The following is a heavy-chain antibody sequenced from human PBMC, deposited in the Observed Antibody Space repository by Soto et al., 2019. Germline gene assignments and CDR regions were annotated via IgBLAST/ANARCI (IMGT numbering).Heavy chain of an antibody. CDR1: GFTFSSYA. D-gene: IGHD2-2*02. Sequence: EVQLLESGGGLVQPGGSLRLSCAASGFTFSSYAMSWVRQAPGKGLEWVSVISGSGDSTFYTDSVKGRFTISRDNSKNTLYLQMNSLRAEDTAVYYCAKGFSTSCYSSLDYWGQRTLVTVSS. CDR2: ISGSGDST. CDR3: AKGFSTSCYSSLDY. J-gene: IGHJ4*02. V-gene: IGHV3-23*01.